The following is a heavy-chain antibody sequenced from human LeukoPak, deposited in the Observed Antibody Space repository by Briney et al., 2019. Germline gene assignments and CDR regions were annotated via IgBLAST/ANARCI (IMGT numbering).Heavy chain of an antibody. CDR3: ARGIGTTNFDY. D-gene: IGHD1-7*01. CDR1: GDSTNGYY. CDR2: IYTSGTT. V-gene: IGHV4-4*07. Sequence: SETLSLTCTVSGDSTNGYYWSWIRQPAGEGLEWIGRIYTSGTTNYNPSLKSRVTMSVDTSKTQFSLRLNSVTAADTDVYYCARGIGTTNFDYWGQGALVTVSS. J-gene: IGHJ4*02.